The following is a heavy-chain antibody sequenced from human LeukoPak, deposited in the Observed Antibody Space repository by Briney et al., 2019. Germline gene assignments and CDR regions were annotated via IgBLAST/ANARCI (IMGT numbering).Heavy chain of an antibody. CDR3: ARDRLGGHDASDI. V-gene: IGHV3-11*01. J-gene: IGHJ3*02. CDR1: GFTFSDYY. Sequence: GGSLRLSCAASGFTFSDYYMSWIRQAPGKGLEWVSYISGSGSTMYYADSVKGRFTISRDNAKNSLYLQVNSLRAEDTAVYFCARDRLGGHDASDIWGQGTTVTVSS. D-gene: IGHD3-16*01. CDR2: ISGSGSTM.